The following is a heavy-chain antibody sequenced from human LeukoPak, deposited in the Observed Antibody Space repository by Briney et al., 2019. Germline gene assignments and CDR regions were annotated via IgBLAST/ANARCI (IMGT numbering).Heavy chain of an antibody. V-gene: IGHV3-73*01. CDR1: GFTFSGSA. Sequence: GGSLRLSCAASGFTFSGSAMHWVRQASGKGLEWVGRIRSKANSYATAYAASVKGRFTISRDDSKNTAYLQMNSLKTEDTAVYYCTRLGTTIVGATDYFDYWGQRTLVTVSS. CDR2: IRSKANSYAT. D-gene: IGHD1-26*01. CDR3: TRLGTTIVGATDYFDY. J-gene: IGHJ4*02.